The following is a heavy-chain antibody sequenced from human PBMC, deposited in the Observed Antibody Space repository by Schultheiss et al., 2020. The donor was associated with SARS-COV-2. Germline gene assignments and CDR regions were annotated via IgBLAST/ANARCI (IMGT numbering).Heavy chain of an antibody. V-gene: IGHV3-33*08. J-gene: IGHJ6*02. D-gene: IGHD2-2*01. Sequence: GGSLRLSCAASGLTFRNVWMTWLRQAPGKGLEWVAVIWYDGSNKYYADSVKGRFTISRDNSKNTLYLQMNSLRAEDTAVYYCARDPSWGDVVVPAAMQGMDVWGQGTTVTVSS. CDR1: GLTFRNVW. CDR2: IWYDGSNK. CDR3: ARDPSWGDVVVPAAMQGMDV.